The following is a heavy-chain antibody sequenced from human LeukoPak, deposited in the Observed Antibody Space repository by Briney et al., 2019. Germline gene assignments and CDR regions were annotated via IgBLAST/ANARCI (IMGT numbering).Heavy chain of an antibody. CDR2: IRYDGSNK. V-gene: IGHV3-30*02. CDR3: AKDPYDILTGYHGMDV. CDR1: GFTFSSYG. J-gene: IGHJ6*02. Sequence: PGGSLRLSCAASGFTFSSYGMHWVRQAPGKGLEWVAFIRYDGSNKYYADSVKGRFTISRDNSKNTLYLQMNSLRAEDTAVYYCAKDPYDILTGYHGMDVWGQGTTVTVSS. D-gene: IGHD3-9*01.